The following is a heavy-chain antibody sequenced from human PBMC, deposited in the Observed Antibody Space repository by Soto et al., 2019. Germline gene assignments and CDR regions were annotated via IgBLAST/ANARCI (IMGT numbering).Heavy chain of an antibody. Sequence: QVQLVESGGGVVQPGRSLRLSCAASGFTFSSYGMHWVRQAPGKGLEWVAVIWYDGSNKYYADSVKGRFTISRDNSKNTLYLQMNSLRDEDTAVYHCARASGSGYAYYDYWGQGALVTVSS. CDR3: ARASGSGYAYYDY. D-gene: IGHD3-10*01. J-gene: IGHJ4*02. V-gene: IGHV3-33*01. CDR2: IWYDGSNK. CDR1: GFTFSSYG.